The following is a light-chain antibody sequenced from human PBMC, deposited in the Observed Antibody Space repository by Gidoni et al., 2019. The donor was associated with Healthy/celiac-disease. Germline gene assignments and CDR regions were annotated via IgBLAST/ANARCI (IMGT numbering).Light chain of an antibody. CDR1: QSISSW. Sequence: DIQMTQSPSTLSASGGDRVTITCRASQSISSWLAWYQQKPGKAPKLLIYKASSLESGGPSRFSGSGSGTEFTLTISSLQPDDFATYYCQQYNSYPWTFGQGTKVEIK. CDR3: QQYNSYPWT. V-gene: IGKV1-5*03. CDR2: KAS. J-gene: IGKJ1*01.